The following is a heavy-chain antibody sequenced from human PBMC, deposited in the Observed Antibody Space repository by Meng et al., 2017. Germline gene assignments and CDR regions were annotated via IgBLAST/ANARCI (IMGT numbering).Heavy chain of an antibody. J-gene: IGHJ3*02. CDR3: ARNLLHCSGGSCYSQPDAFDI. CDR1: GGTFSSYA. D-gene: IGHD2-15*01. Sequence: SVKVSCKASGGTFSSYAISWLRQAPGQGLEWMGGIIPIFGTANYAQKFQGRVTITTDESTSTAYMELSSLRSEDTAVYYCARNLLHCSGGSCYSQPDAFDIWGQGTMVT. V-gene: IGHV1-69*05. CDR2: IIPIFGTA.